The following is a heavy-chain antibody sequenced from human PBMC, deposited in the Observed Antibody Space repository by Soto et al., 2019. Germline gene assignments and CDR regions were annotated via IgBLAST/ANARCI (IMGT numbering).Heavy chain of an antibody. CDR2: ISYDGSNK. V-gene: IGHV3-30-3*01. CDR3: ARVRVSRYDYAAVGAFDI. CDR1: GFTFSSYA. J-gene: IGHJ3*02. Sequence: GGSLRLSCAASGFTFSSYAMHWVRQAPGKGLEWVAVISYDGSNKYYADSVKGRFTISRDNSKNTLYLQMNSLRAEDTAVYYCARVRVSRYDYAAVGAFDIWGQGTMVTVSS. D-gene: IGHD5-12*01.